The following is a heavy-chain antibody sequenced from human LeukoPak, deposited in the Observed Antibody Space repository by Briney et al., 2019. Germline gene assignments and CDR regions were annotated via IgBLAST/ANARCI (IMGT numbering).Heavy chain of an antibody. J-gene: IGHJ4*02. CDR2: ISAYNGNT. CDR3: ARERGQRLKSATSSSFL. D-gene: IGHD6-13*01. Sequence: ASVKVSCKASGYTFTSNGITWVRQAPRQGLEWMGWISAYNGNTNYAQKFQGRVTMTRDTSISTAYMELSRLRSDDTAVYYCARERGQRLKSATSSSFLWGQGTLVTVSS. V-gene: IGHV1-18*01. CDR1: GYTFTSNG.